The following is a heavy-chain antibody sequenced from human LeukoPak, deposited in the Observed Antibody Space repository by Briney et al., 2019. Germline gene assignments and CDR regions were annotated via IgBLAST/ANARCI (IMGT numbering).Heavy chain of an antibody. J-gene: IGHJ4*02. D-gene: IGHD6-19*01. CDR3: ARDVWTGVAVSDY. CDR1: GCTFSSYW. CDR2: IKEDGSIQ. Sequence: GGSLRLSCVAAGCTFSSYWITWGRHAPGKGLEWLANIKEDGSIQYYLDAVRGRFTISRDNAKTSVYLTLNSLRADDTAVYYCARDVWTGVAVSDYWGQGTLVTVSS. V-gene: IGHV3-7*01.